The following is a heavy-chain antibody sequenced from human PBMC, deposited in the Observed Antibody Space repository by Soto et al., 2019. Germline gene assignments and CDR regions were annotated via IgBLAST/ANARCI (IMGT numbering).Heavy chain of an antibody. J-gene: IGHJ6*02. CDR2: INHSGST. CDR1: GGSFSGFS. V-gene: IGHV4-34*01. CDR3: ARDRRVYGIDV. Sequence: SETLSLTCAVYGGSFSGFSCCWIRQPPGKGLGWIGEINHSGSTNYNPSLNSRVTIAVDTSKNQSSLKLSSVTAADTAVYYCARDRRVYGIDVWGQGTTVTVSS.